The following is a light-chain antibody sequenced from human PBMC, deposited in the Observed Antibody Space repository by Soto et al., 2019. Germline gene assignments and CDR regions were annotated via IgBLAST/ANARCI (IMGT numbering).Light chain of an antibody. V-gene: IGKV1-39*01. CDR1: QSINKY. J-gene: IGKJ1*01. Sequence: DIHLTQSPSSLSASVGDSVTITSRSSQSINKYLNRYQHRPGKAPKLLIYAASSLQTGVPTRFSGAGAGKFFTLTISNLQLEDVASYYCQQNYGSPGAFGRGTKVEI. CDR3: QQNYGSPGA. CDR2: AAS.